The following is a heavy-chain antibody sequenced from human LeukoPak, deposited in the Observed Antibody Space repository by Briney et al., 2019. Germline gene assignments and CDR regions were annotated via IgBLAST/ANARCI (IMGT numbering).Heavy chain of an antibody. J-gene: IGHJ4*02. D-gene: IGHD6-25*01. V-gene: IGHV4-34*01. Sequence: SETLSLTCAVYGGSFSGYYWSWIRQPPGKGLEWIGEINHSGSTNYNPSLKSRVTISVDTSKNQFSLKLSSVTAADTAVYYCARGSSGWPFYFDCWGQGTLVTVSS. CDR2: INHSGST. CDR3: ARGSSGWPFYFDC. CDR1: GGSFSGYY.